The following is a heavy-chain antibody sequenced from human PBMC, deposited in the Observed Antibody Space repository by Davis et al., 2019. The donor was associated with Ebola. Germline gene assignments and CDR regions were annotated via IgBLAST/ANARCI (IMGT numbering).Heavy chain of an antibody. Sequence: ASVTVSRMASGYTFTGYYMHWVRQAPGQGLEWMGWINPNSGGTNYAQKFQGRVTMTRDTSISTAYMELSRLRSDDTAVYYCARVNVLLWFGELDYWGQGTLVTVSS. CDR1: GYTFTGYY. V-gene: IGHV1-2*02. CDR2: INPNSGGT. CDR3: ARVNVLLWFGELDY. D-gene: IGHD3-10*01. J-gene: IGHJ4*02.